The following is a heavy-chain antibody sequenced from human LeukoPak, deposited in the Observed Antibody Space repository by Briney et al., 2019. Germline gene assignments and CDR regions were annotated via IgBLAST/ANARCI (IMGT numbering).Heavy chain of an antibody. V-gene: IGHV3-23*01. CDR3: GKTTVGYSSGQKPAWPVDY. Sequence: GGSLRLSCEASGFTFSSHAMYWVRQAPGKGPEWVAGIFGSGGSPHYADSVKGRFTISRDNSRNTVYLQINSLRADDTAVYYCGKTTVGYSSGQKPAWPVDYWGQGTLVTVSS. J-gene: IGHJ4*02. CDR1: GFTFSSHA. D-gene: IGHD5-18*01. CDR2: IFGSGGSP.